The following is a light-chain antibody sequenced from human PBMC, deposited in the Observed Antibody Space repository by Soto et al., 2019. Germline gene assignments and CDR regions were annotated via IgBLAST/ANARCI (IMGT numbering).Light chain of an antibody. CDR1: SSDVGGYNY. Sequence: QSVLTQPPSASGSPGQSVTISCTGTSSDVGGYNYLSWYQQRPGKAPKLVIYEVSKRPSGVPDRFSGSKSGNTASLTVSGLQAEDEADYYCNSYAGRNTVVFGGGTKLTV. CDR2: EVS. V-gene: IGLV2-8*01. J-gene: IGLJ2*01. CDR3: NSYAGRNTVV.